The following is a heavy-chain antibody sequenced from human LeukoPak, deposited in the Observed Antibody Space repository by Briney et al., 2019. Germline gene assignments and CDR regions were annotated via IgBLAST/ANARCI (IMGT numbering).Heavy chain of an antibody. CDR2: MYYSERT. CDR3: AREEFTYNNRIFDF. J-gene: IGHJ4*02. D-gene: IGHD1-1*01. CDR1: GGSISSSNYY. Sequence: SETLSLTCTVSGGSISSSNYYWGWIRQPPGKGLEWIGSMYYSERTYYDPSLKSRVTISIDTSKNQFSLKLSSVTAADTAVYYCAREEFTYNNRIFDFWGQGIMVTVSS. V-gene: IGHV4-39*07.